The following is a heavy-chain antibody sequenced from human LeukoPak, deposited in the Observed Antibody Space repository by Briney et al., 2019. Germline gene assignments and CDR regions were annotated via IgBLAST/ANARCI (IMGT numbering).Heavy chain of an antibody. CDR2: IIPIFGTA. CDR3: ARDLAREDVHFDY. CDR1: GGTFSSYA. D-gene: IGHD3-10*01. V-gene: IGHV1-69*13. J-gene: IGHJ4*02. Sequence: SVKVSCKASGGTFSSYAISWVRQAPGQGLEWMGGIIPIFGTANYAQKFQGRVTITADESTSTAYMELSSLRSGDTAVYYCARDLAREDVHFDYWGQGTLVTVSS.